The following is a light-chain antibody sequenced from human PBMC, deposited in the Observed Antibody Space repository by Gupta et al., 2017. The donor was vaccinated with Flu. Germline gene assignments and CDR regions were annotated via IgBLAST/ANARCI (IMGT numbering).Light chain of an antibody. J-gene: IGKJ1*01. V-gene: IGKV4-1*01. Sequence: SLGESATINCKSSQSVLYSSNNKNYLAWYQQKPGQPPKLLIYWASTQESGVPDRFSGSGSGTDFTLTISSLQAEDVAVYYCQQYYSTPWTFGQGTKVEIK. CDR1: QSVLYSSNNKNY. CDR3: QQYYSTPWT. CDR2: WAS.